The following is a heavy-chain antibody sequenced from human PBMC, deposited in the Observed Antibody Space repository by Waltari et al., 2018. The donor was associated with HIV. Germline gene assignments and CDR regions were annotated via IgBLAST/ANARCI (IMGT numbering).Heavy chain of an antibody. J-gene: IGHJ6*02. V-gene: IGHV1-3*01. CDR1: GYTFTSYG. CDR3: ARDYDLWNGGYFYYAMDV. D-gene: IGHD3-3*01. CDR2: INAGNGDT. Sequence: QVQLVQSGAVVKKPGASVRISCGTSGYTFTSYGIHWVRHAPGQRREWRGRINAGNGDTKDSERFPDRVTLTREASATTGYMELSRLRSEDTAVYYCARDYDLWNGGYFYYAMDVWGQGTRVTVS.